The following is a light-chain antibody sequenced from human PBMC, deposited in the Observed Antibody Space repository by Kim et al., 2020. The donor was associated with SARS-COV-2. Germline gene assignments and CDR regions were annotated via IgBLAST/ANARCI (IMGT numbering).Light chain of an antibody. CDR3: NSYTSSNTWV. CDR2: DVS. CDR1: SSDVGGSNS. V-gene: IGLV2-14*03. J-gene: IGLJ2*01. Sequence: GQSITIPCIGTSSDVGGSNSVSWYQHHPGTAPKILIYDVSGRPSGVSNRFSGSKSGNAASLTISGLQAEDEADYYCNSYTSSNTWVFGGGTQLTVL.